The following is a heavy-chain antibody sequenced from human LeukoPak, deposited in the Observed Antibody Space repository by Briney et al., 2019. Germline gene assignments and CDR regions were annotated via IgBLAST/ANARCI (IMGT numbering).Heavy chain of an antibody. V-gene: IGHV1-69*04. CDR3: ARTDTAMVNSDY. Sequence: SVKVSCKASGGTFSSYAISWVRQAPGQGLEWMGRIIPILGIANYAQKFQGRVTIAADKSTSTAYMELSSLRSEDTAVYYCARTDTAMVNSDYWGRGTLVTVSS. J-gene: IGHJ4*02. CDR2: IIPILGIA. CDR1: GGTFSSYA. D-gene: IGHD5-18*01.